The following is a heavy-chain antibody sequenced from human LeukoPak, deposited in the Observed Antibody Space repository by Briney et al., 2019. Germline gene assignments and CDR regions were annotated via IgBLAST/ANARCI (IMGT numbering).Heavy chain of an antibody. J-gene: IGHJ3*02. CDR3: AKCYYYDPGRDAFDI. CDR2: ISGSGGST. Sequence: GGSLRLSCAASGFTFSSYAMSWVRQAPGKGLEWVSAISGSGGSTYYADSVKGRFTISRDNSENTLYLQMNSLRAEDTAVYYCAKCYYYDPGRDAFDIWGQGTMVTVSS. D-gene: IGHD3-22*01. V-gene: IGHV3-23*01. CDR1: GFTFSSYA.